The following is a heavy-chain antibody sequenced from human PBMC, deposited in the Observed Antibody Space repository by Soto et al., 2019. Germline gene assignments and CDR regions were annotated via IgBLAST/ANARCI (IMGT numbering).Heavy chain of an antibody. D-gene: IGHD1-26*01. CDR3: AKMRGGSYYFYYYGMDV. J-gene: IGHJ6*02. Sequence: QVQLQQWGAGLLKPSETLSLTCAVYGGSFSAFHWTWIHQSPGKGLEWIGEINHSGSTNYNPSLKSRVTISVDTSKKQFSLKLSSVTAADTAVYFCAKMRGGSYYFYYYGMDVWGQGTTVTVSS. V-gene: IGHV4-34*02. CDR1: GGSFSAFH. CDR2: INHSGST.